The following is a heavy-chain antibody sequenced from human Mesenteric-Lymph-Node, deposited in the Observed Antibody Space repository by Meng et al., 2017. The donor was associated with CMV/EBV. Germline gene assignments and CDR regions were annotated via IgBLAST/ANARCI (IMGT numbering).Heavy chain of an antibody. D-gene: IGHD3-9*01. Sequence: GSLRLSCTVSGYSISSGYYWAWIRQSPGKGLAWIVGNFQSGGTYYNPSLKSRVTISVDTSKIQFSLGLSSVTAADTAVYYCARVGPYYDILTGNYRHQFFDYWGKGTLVTVSS. CDR2: NFQSGGT. J-gene: IGHJ4*02. CDR3: ARVGPYYDILTGNYRHQFFDY. V-gene: IGHV4-38-2*02. CDR1: GYSISSGYY.